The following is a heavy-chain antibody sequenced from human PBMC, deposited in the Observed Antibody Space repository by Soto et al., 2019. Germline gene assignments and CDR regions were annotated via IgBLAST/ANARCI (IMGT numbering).Heavy chain of an antibody. CDR3: TTGVTSRGMDV. CDR1: EFTFSYAW. J-gene: IGHJ6*01. CDR2: IKSKTDGGTT. V-gene: IGHV3-15*01. Sequence: GSVRLSCAASEFTFSYAWMSWVRKAPGKGLEWVGRIKSKTDGGTTDYAAPVKGRFTISRDDSKNTLYLQMNSLKTEDTAVYYCTTGVTSRGMDVWGQGTTVT. D-gene: IGHD2-21*02.